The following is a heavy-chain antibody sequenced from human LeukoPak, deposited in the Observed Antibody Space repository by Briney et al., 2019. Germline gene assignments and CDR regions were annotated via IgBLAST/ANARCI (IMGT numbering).Heavy chain of an antibody. J-gene: IGHJ6*02. D-gene: IGHD5-12*01. CDR1: GFTFSNAW. CDR2: IKSKTDGGTT. V-gene: IGHV3-15*01. CDR3: TWPPENYYGMDV. Sequence: GGSLRLSCAASGFTFSNAWMSWVRQAPGKGLEWVGRIKSKTDGGTTDYAAPVKGRFTISRDDSKNTLYLQMNSLKTEDTAVYYCTWPPENYYGMDVWGQGTTVTVSS.